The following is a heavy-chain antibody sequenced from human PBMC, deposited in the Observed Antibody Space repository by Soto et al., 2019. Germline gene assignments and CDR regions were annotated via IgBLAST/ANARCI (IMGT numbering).Heavy chain of an antibody. CDR3: ARGRDY. CDR1: GWSFSGYY. J-gene: IGHJ4*02. Sequence: SETLSLTCAFYGWSFSGYYWSWIRQPPGKGLEWIGEINHSGSTNYNPSLKSRVTISVDTSKNQFSLKLSSVTAADTAVYYCARGRDYWGQGTLVTVSS. V-gene: IGHV4-34*01. CDR2: INHSGST.